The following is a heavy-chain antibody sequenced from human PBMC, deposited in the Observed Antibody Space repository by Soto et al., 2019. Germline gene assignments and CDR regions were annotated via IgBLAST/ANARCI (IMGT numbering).Heavy chain of an antibody. CDR3: ARELQGLYYFDY. J-gene: IGHJ4*02. D-gene: IGHD4-4*01. CDR1: EYTFTSYT. V-gene: IGHV1-3*01. CDR2: INGGNGNT. Sequence: QVQVLQSGAEVKKPGASVKVSCKASEYTFTSYTMHWVRQAPGQRLELMGWINGGNGNTKYSQKFQGRVTITRDTSASTAYMELSSLRSDDTAVYYCARELQGLYYFDYWGQGTLVTVSS.